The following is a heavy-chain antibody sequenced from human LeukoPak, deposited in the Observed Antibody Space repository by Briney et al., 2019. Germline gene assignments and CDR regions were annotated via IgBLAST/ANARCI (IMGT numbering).Heavy chain of an antibody. CDR3: ARGPPAYCSGGSCYRTEYFQH. J-gene: IGHJ1*01. CDR2: ISAYNANT. Sequence: ASVKVSCKASGYTFTSYAMHWEHQAPGQGLEWMGWISAYNANTNSAQKLQGRVTMTTDTSTSTAYMELRSLRSDDTAVYYCARGPPAYCSGGSCYRTEYFQHWGQGTLVTVSS. CDR1: GYTFTSYA. V-gene: IGHV1-18*01. D-gene: IGHD2-15*01.